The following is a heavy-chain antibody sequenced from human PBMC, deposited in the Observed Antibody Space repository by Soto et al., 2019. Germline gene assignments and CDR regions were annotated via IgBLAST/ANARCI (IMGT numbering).Heavy chain of an antibody. V-gene: IGHV4-34*01. CDR2: IYYSGST. CDR3: ARRYGGNFDY. D-gene: IGHD1-26*01. CDR1: GGSFSGYI. Sequence: SETLSLTCAVYGGSFSGYIWGWIRQPPGKGLEWIGTIYYSGSTYYNSSLKSRVTISVDTSKNQFSLKLSSVTAADTAVYYCARRYGGNFDYWGQGTLVTVSS. J-gene: IGHJ4*02.